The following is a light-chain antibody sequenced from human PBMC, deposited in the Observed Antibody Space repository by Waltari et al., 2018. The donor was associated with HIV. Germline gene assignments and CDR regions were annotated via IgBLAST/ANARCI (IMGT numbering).Light chain of an antibody. CDR2: ATN. CDR3: AAWDDSLNGVL. Sequence: QSVLTQPPSASGTPGHRVTIPCSGSNSNIVSQTVNWYQQLPGTAPRLIMYATNQRPSGVPDRFSGSKSGTSASLAISGLQSEDEADYYCAAWDDSLNGVLFGGGTKLTVL. J-gene: IGLJ2*01. V-gene: IGLV1-44*01. CDR1: NSNIVSQT.